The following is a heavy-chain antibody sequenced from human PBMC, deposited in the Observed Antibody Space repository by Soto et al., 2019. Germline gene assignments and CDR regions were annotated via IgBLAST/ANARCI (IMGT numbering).Heavy chain of an antibody. CDR2: ISSRSDI. Sequence: GGSLRLSCVGSGFTFSTYSINWVRQAPGKGLEWVSSISSRSDIYYADSVKGRFTISRDNAKNSASLQMNSLRAEDTAVYYCAREYTAWPLAYGLDVWGQGTTVTVSS. V-gene: IGHV3-21*01. D-gene: IGHD2-2*02. J-gene: IGHJ6*02. CDR3: AREYTAWPLAYGLDV. CDR1: GFTFSTYS.